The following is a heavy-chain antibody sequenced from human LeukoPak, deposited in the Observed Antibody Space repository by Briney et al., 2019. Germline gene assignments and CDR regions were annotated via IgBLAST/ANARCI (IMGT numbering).Heavy chain of an antibody. V-gene: IGHV3-30*18. Sequence: GRSLRLSCAASGFTFSSYGMHWVRQAPGKGLEWVAVTSYDGSNKNYADSVKGRFTISRDNSKNTLYLQMSSLRAEDTAVCYCAKKSPGTYYAPPDYWGQGTLVTVSS. CDR2: TSYDGSNK. J-gene: IGHJ4*02. CDR1: GFTFSSYG. CDR3: AKKSPGTYYAPPDY. D-gene: IGHD3-10*01.